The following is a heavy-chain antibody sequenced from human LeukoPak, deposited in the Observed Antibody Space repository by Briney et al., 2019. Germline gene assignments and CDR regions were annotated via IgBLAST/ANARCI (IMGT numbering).Heavy chain of an antibody. CDR2: IYHSGST. D-gene: IGHD2-21*01. V-gene: IGHV4-30-2*01. J-gene: IGHJ5*02. CDR3: ARVIDDWFDP. Sequence: SETLSLTCAVSGGSISSGGYSWSWIRQPPGKGLEWIGYIYHSGSTYYNPSLKSRVTISVDRSKNQFPLKLSSVTAADTAVYYCARVIDDWFDPWGQGTLVTVSS. CDR1: GGSISSGGYS.